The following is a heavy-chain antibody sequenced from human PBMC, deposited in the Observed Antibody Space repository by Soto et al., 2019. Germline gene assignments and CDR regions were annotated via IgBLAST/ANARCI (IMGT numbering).Heavy chain of an antibody. D-gene: IGHD2-15*01. J-gene: IGHJ4*02. CDR3: AKDLRPDGRYDLDY. CDR1: GFTFRTYA. V-gene: IGHV3-23*03. Sequence: QPGGSLRLSCAAYGFTFRTYAMNWVRQAPGKGLEWVAVIVGDASSIDYADSVKGRFTISRDNSKNIMYLQMTSLKVEDTATYFCAKDLRPDGRYDLDYWGQGTQVTVSS. CDR2: IVGDASSI.